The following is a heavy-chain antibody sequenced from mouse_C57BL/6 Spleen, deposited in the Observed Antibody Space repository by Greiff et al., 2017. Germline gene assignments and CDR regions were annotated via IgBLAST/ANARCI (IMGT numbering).Heavy chain of an antibody. CDR3: TRGGVENYAMDY. CDR2: IDPETGGT. J-gene: IGHJ4*01. V-gene: IGHV1-15*01. CDR1: GYTFTDYE. D-gene: IGHD1-1*01. Sequence: QVQLQQSGAELVRPGASVTLSCKASGYTFTDYEMHWVKQTPVHGLEWIGAIDPETGGTAYNQKFKGKAILTADKSSSTAYMELRSLTSEDSAVYYCTRGGVENYAMDYWGQGTSVTVSS.